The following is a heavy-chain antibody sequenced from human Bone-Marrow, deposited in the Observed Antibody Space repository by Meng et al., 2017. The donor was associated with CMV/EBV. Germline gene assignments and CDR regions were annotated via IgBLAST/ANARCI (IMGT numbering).Heavy chain of an antibody. D-gene: IGHD1/OR15-1a*01. J-gene: IGHJ4*02. CDR3: ARQVTGTQEMFDS. Sequence: SETLSLTCAVYGGSFSGYYWSWIRQPPGKGLEWIGEINHSGSTNYNPSLKSRVTISVDTSKNQFSLKLSFVTAADTAVYYCARQVTGTQEMFDSWGQGTLVTVSS. V-gene: IGHV4-34*01. CDR2: INHSGST. CDR1: GGSFSGYY.